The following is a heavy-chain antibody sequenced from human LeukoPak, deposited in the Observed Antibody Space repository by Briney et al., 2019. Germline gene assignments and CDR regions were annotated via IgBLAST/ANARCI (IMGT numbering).Heavy chain of an antibody. Sequence: GGSLRLSCAASGFSVSSYWMSWVRQAPGKGLEWVANIKGDGSEKYYVDSAKGRFTISRDSSNNTLYLQMNSLRAEDTGVYFCAKDRETTASGTFNFRGQGTLVTVSS. D-gene: IGHD6-13*01. CDR3: AKDRETTASGTFNF. CDR1: GFSVSSYW. V-gene: IGHV3-7*01. CDR2: IKGDGSEK. J-gene: IGHJ4*02.